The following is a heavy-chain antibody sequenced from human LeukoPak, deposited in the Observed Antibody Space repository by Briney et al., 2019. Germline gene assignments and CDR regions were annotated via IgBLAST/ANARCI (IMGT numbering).Heavy chain of an antibody. Sequence: SETLSLTCTVSGGSISSGGYYWSWIRQYQGKGLEWIGYIYYSGSTFYNPSLKSRVTISVDTSKNQFSLKLNSVTAADTAVYYCARDPSVRLRSFDLWGRGTLVTVSS. V-gene: IGHV4-31*03. D-gene: IGHD3-10*01. CDR1: GGSISSGGYY. CDR3: ARDPSVRLRSFDL. CDR2: IYYSGST. J-gene: IGHJ2*01.